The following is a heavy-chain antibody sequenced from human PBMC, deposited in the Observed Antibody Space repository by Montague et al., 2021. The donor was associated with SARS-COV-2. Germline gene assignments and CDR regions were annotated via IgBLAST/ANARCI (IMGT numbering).Heavy chain of an antibody. D-gene: IGHD3-9*01. CDR3: ARDLKPPGDILTGYLPYYYYMDV. V-gene: IGHV6-1*01. Sequence: CAISGDSVSSNRAACNWIRQAPSRDLEWLGRTYYRPKWYNDYAVSVKSRITINPDTSKNQFSLQLNSVTPEDTTVYYCARDLKPPGDILTGYLPYYYYMDVWGKGTTVTVSS. J-gene: IGHJ6*03. CDR1: GDSVSSNRAA. CDR2: TYYRPKWYN.